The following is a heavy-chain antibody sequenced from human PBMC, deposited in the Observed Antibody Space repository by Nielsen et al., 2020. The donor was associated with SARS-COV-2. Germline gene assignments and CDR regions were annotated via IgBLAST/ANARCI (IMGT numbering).Heavy chain of an antibody. Sequence: VKVSCKCSGYTLTELSMHWVGPAPGKGLEGMGGFDPEDGETIYAQKFQGRVTMTEDTSTDTAYMELSSLRSEDTAVYYCATEGRYEPEGAQSAVGYWGQGTLVTVSS. CDR2: FDPEDGET. J-gene: IGHJ4*02. CDR3: ATEGRYEPEGAQSAVGY. V-gene: IGHV1-24*01. CDR1: GYTLTELS. D-gene: IGHD1-14*01.